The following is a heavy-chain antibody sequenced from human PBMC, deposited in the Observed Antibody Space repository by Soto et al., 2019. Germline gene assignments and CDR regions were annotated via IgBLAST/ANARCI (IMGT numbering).Heavy chain of an antibody. CDR2: ISSTSRYS. CDR1: GFTFSTYS. J-gene: IGHJ4*02. CDR3: ATPPRGPERKPENY. Sequence: QLVESGGGLVKPGGSLRLSCAASGFTFSTYSMNWVRQAPGRGLEWVSSISSTSRYSYYADSVRGRLTISRDNAKNSRYPQMNSLRAENTAVYYGATPPRGPERKPENYWGQGTLVTVSA. V-gene: IGHV3-21*01.